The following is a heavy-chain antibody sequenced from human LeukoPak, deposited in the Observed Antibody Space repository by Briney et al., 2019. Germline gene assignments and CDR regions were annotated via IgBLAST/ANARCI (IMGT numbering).Heavy chain of an antibody. CDR3: ARLNSSSWYLTLDY. CDR2: ISSNGGST. CDR1: GFTFSSYA. D-gene: IGHD6-13*01. J-gene: IGHJ4*02. Sequence: PGGSLRLSCAASGFTFSSYAMHWVRQAPGKGLEYVSAISSNGGSTYYANSVRGRFTISRDNSKNTLYLQMGSLRAEDMAVYYCARLNSSSWYLTLDYWGQGTLVTVSS. V-gene: IGHV3-64*01.